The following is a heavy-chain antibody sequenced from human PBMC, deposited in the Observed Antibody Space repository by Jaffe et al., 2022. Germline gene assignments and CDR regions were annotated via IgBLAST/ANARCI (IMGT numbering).Heavy chain of an antibody. CDR3: AREGFTMVQGVDNDAFDI. CDR1: GYSISSGYY. Sequence: QVQLQESGPGLVKPSETLSLTCAVSGYSISSGYYWGWIRQPPGKGLEWIGSIYHSGSTYYNPSLKSRVTISVDTSKNQFSLKLSSVTAADTAVYYCAREGFTMVQGVDNDAFDIWGQGTMVTVSS. V-gene: IGHV4-38-2*02. D-gene: IGHD3-10*01. CDR2: IYHSGST. J-gene: IGHJ3*02.